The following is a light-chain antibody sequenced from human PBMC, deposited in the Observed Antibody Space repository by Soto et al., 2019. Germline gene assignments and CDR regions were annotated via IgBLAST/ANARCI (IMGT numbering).Light chain of an antibody. Sequence: QAVVTQPPSASGTPGQRVTISCSESSSNIGSNTVNWYQQLPGTAPKLLIYSNNQRPSGVPDRFSGSKSGTSASLAISGLQSEDEADYYCAAWDDSLNQVVFGGGTKLTVL. J-gene: IGLJ2*01. V-gene: IGLV1-44*01. CDR1: SSNIGSNT. CDR2: SNN. CDR3: AAWDDSLNQVV.